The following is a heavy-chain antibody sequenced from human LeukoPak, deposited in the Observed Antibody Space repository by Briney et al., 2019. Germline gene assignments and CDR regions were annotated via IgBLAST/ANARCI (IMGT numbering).Heavy chain of an antibody. CDR1: GLTFTTYS. J-gene: IGHJ3*02. D-gene: IGHD2-21*01. Sequence: GGSLRLFYAASGLTFTTYSLLWVRQAPGKGLEWVSGISGSGSSTTYAASVNGRLTISRDNAKNTLYLEMNSLRAEDTAVYNPCTGPWIAKACYGNAFDMWGQGRMVTVSS. CDR2: ISGSGSST. CDR3: CTGPWIAKACYGNAFDM. V-gene: IGHV3-23*01.